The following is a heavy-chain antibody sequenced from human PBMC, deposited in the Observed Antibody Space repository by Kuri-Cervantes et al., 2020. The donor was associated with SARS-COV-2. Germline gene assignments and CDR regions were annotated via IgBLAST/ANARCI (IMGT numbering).Heavy chain of an antibody. D-gene: IGHD1-20*01. CDR2: MSYDGGKI. Sequence: GESLKISCGASGFSFSTYAMHWVRQAPGKGLEWVAGMSYDGGKIYYADSLKGRFTISRDNSKNTLYVQMVSLRPEDTAVYYCARELTINWSDIGNSLDVWGKETAVTVSS. V-gene: IGHV3-30*04. J-gene: IGHJ6*04. CDR3: ARELTINWSDIGNSLDV. CDR1: GFSFSTYA.